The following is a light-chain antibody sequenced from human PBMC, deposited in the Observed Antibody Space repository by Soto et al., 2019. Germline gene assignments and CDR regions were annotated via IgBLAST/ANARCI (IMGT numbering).Light chain of an antibody. J-gene: IGKJ2*01. CDR2: FAS. V-gene: IGKV1-39*01. CDR3: LQTDRVPYP. Sequence: DIQMTQSPSSLSASVGDRVTLTCRASQSISSYLNWYQLKPGRPPKLLIYFASSLQAGVPSRFSGAGSETDFTLTITDLQPEDFPSYFCLQTDRVPYPFGQG. CDR1: QSISSY.